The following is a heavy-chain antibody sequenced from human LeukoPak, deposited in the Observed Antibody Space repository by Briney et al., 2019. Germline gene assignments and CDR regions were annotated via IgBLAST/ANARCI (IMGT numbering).Heavy chain of an antibody. J-gene: IGHJ4*02. CDR1: GGSISSYY. CDR2: IYYSGST. V-gene: IGHV4-59*01. D-gene: IGHD2-21*02. CDR3: ARDRTAID. Sequence: SETLSLTCTVSGGSISSYYWSWIRQPPGKGLEWIGYIYYSGSTNYNPSLKSRVTISVDTSKNQFSLKLSSVTAADTAVYYCARDRTAIDWGQGTLVTVSS.